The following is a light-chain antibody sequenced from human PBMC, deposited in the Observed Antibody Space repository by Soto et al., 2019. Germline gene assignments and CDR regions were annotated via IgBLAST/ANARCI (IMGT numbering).Light chain of an antibody. CDR2: GTS. Sequence: EIVMTQSPATLSVSPGERASLSCRASQSISSKLAWYQQKPGQAPRLLIYGTSTRATTFPARFSVSGSGTEFTLTISRLHLEDSAFYYCQQYVTSSWTFGQGTKVDIK. J-gene: IGKJ1*01. V-gene: IGKV3-15*01. CDR3: QQYVTSSWT. CDR1: QSISSK.